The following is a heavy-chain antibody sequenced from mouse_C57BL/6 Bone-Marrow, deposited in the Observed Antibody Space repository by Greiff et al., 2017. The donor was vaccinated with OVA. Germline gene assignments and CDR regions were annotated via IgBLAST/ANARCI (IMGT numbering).Heavy chain of an antibody. J-gene: IGHJ3*01. CDR1: GFTFSSYT. D-gene: IGHD2-2*01. CDR2: ISGGGGNT. V-gene: IGHV5-9*01. Sequence: EVNLVESGGGLVKPGGSLKLSCAASGFTFSSYTMSWVRQTPEKRLEWVATISGGGGNTYYPDSVKGRFTISRDNAKNTLYLQMSSLRSEDTALYYCARHLWLRREAWFAYWGQGTLVTVSA. CDR3: ARHLWLRREAWFAY.